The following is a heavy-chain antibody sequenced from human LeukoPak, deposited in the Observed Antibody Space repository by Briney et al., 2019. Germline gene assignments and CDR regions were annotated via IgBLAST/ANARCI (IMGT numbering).Heavy chain of an antibody. D-gene: IGHD5-24*01. Sequence: SETLSLTCTVSGYFINSTSYWGCIGQPPGKGLASIATIPHSVSTSYNPSPKSRVTISVETSKNQFSLKLSSVTAADTAVYYCARINTIMATFDYWGQGTLVTVSS. V-gene: IGHV4-38-2*02. CDR1: GYFINSTSY. J-gene: IGHJ4*02. CDR2: IPHSVST. CDR3: ARINTIMATFDY.